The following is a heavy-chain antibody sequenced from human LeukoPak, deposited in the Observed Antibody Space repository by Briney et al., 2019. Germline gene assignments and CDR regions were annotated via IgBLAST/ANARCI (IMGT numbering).Heavy chain of an antibody. D-gene: IGHD5-12*01. CDR3: ATNGYSAYDKYDDY. Sequence: ASLNVSCKASGYTFTSYVISWGRQAAGQRLGWMGWISAYNGKTNYAQKLKGRVTMTTATPTSTAYMELRRLRSDATAVYYCATNGYSAYDKYDDYWGQGTLVTVSS. V-gene: IGHV1-18*01. CDR1: GYTFTSYV. CDR2: ISAYNGKT. J-gene: IGHJ4*02.